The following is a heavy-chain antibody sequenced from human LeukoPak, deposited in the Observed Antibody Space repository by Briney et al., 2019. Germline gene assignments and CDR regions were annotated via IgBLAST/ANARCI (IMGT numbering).Heavy chain of an antibody. D-gene: IGHD2-2*01. CDR3: AKDRTRFYY. V-gene: IGHV3-7*01. CDR2: IKEDGSET. CDR1: GFTFSGYW. Sequence: GGSLRPSCAASGFTFSGYWMSWVRQAPGKGLEWVANIKEDGSETYYVDSVKGRFTISRDNAKNSLYLQMSSLRAEDTAVYYCAKDRTRFYYWGQGTLVTVSS. J-gene: IGHJ4*01.